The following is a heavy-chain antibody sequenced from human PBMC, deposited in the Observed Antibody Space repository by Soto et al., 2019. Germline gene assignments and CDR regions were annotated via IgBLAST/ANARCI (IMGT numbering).Heavy chain of an antibody. CDR2: ISYDGSNK. CDR3: ARDRLDVVVPAAILAY. D-gene: IGHD2-2*02. CDR1: GFTFSSYA. Sequence: GGSLRLSCAASGFTFSSYALHWVRQAPGKGLEWVAVISYDGSNKYYADSVRGRFTISRDNSKNTLYLQMNSLRVEDTAPYYCARDRLDVVVPAAILAYWGQGTLVTVAS. J-gene: IGHJ4*02. V-gene: IGHV3-30-3*01.